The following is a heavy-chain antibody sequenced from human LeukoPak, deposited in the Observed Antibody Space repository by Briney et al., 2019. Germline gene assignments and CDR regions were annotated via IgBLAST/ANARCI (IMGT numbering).Heavy chain of an antibody. CDR1: GFTFSSYS. Sequence: DGSLTVSRAASGFTFSSYSMNWVRQAPGKGLEWVSSISSSSSYIYYADSVKGRFTISRDNAKNSLYLQMNSLRAEDTAVYYCASFLTTVTPSPKNYYYYGMDVWGQGTTVPVSS. V-gene: IGHV3-21*01. D-gene: IGHD4-17*01. CDR3: ASFLTTVTPSPKNYYYYGMDV. CDR2: ISSSSSYI. J-gene: IGHJ6*02.